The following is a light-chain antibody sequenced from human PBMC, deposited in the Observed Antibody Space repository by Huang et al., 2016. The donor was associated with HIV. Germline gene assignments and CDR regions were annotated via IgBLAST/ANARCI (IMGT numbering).Light chain of an antibody. CDR3: QQRSSSLT. CDR2: NAT. V-gene: IGKV3-11*01. Sequence: IVLTQSPATLSLSPGERATLSCRASQSLNKFLAWYQQKPGQAPRLLIYNATDRATGVPARFSGGGSGTDFTLTITDLKAEDFAIYCCQQRSSSLTFGGGTKVEIK. CDR1: QSLNKF. J-gene: IGKJ4*01.